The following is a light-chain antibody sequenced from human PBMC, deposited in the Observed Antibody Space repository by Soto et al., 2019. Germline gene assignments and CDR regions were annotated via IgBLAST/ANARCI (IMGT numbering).Light chain of an antibody. CDR1: SSDVGSYNL. J-gene: IGLJ1*01. Sequence: QSALTQPASVSGSPGQSITISCTRTSSDVGSYNLVSWYQQHPGKAPKLMIYEVSKRPSGVSNRFSGSKSGNTASLTISGLQAEEEADYYCCSYADTSTFYVFGTGTKVTVL. V-gene: IGLV2-23*02. CDR2: EVS. CDR3: CSYADTSTFYV.